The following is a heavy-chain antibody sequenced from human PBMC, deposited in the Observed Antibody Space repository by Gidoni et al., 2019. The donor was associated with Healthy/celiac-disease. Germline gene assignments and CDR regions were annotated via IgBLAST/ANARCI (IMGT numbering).Heavy chain of an antibody. CDR1: GGSISSSSYY. Sequence: VKPSETRSLTCTLSGGSISSSSYYWGWIRQPPGKGLEWIGSIYYSGSTYYNPSLKSRVTISADTSKNQFSLKLGSVTAADTAVYYCARMRDYYDSSGDIDYWGQGTLVTVSS. D-gene: IGHD3-22*01. CDR3: ARMRDYYDSSGDIDY. CDR2: IYYSGST. V-gene: IGHV4-39*01. J-gene: IGHJ4*02.